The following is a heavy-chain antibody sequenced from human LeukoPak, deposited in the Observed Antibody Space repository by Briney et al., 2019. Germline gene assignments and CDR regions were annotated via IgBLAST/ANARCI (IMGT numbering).Heavy chain of an antibody. D-gene: IGHD1-14*01. CDR2: ISSSSTI. CDR1: GFTFSSYS. V-gene: IGHV3-48*01. CDR3: ARVPGFRDRFRDY. J-gene: IGHJ4*02. Sequence: QPGGSLRLSCAASGFTFSSYSMNWVRQAPGKGLEWVSYISSSSTIYYADSVKGRFAISRDNAKNSLYLQMNSLRAEDTAVYYCARVPGFRDRFRDYWGQGTLVTVSS.